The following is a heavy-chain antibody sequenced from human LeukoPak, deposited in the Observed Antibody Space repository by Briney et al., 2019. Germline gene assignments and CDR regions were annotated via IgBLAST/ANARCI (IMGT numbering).Heavy chain of an antibody. CDR3: AKGEQPHRYYYMDV. J-gene: IGHJ6*03. D-gene: IGHD6-13*01. CDR2: IYSGGST. V-gene: IGHV3-53*05. Sequence: GGSLRLSCAASGFTVSSNYMSWVRQAPGKGLEWVSVIYSGGSTYYADSVKGRFTISRDNSKNTLYLQMNSLRAEDTAVYYCAKGEQPHRYYYMDVWGKGTTVTVSS. CDR1: GFTVSSNY.